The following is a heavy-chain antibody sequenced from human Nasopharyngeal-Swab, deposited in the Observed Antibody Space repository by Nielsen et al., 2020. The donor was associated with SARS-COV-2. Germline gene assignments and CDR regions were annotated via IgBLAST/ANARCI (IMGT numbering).Heavy chain of an antibody. CDR1: GFTFSSYA. J-gene: IGHJ5*02. Sequence: GGSLRLSCAASGFTFSSYAMTWVRQAPGKGLEWVSIISGSGDTTYYADSVKDRFTISRDNSKNTLYLQTNSLRVEDTAVYYCTTDFEYSYGPNWFDPWGQGTLVTVSS. D-gene: IGHD5-18*01. CDR2: ISGSGDTT. CDR3: TTDFEYSYGPNWFDP. V-gene: IGHV3-23*01.